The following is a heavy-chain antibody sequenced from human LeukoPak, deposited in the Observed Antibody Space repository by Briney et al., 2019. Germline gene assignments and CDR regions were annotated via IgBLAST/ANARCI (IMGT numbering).Heavy chain of an antibody. CDR3: ARDLGDMVRGPKYYYYYYGMDV. CDR1: GFTFSSYA. D-gene: IGHD3-10*01. V-gene: IGHV3-30-3*01. J-gene: IGHJ6*02. CDR2: ISYDGSNK. Sequence: SGGSLRLSCAASGFTFSSYAMHWVRQAPGKGLEWVAVISYDGSNKYYADSVKGRFTISRDNSKNTLYLQMNSLRAEDTAVYYCARDLGDMVRGPKYYYYYYGMDVWGQGTTVTVSS.